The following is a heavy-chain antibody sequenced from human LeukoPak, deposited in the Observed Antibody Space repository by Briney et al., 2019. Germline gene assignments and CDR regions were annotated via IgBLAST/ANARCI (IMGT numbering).Heavy chain of an antibody. J-gene: IGHJ6*02. Sequence: GGSLRLSCAASGFTFSSYAMSWVRQAPGKGLEWVSAISGSGGSTYYADSVKGRFTISRDNSKNTLYLQMNSLRAEDTAVYYCASPHPGTAMEIDYYYGMDVWGQGTTVTVSS. CDR1: GFTFSSYA. V-gene: IGHV3-23*01. CDR3: ASPHPGTAMEIDYYYGMDV. CDR2: ISGSGGST. D-gene: IGHD5-18*01.